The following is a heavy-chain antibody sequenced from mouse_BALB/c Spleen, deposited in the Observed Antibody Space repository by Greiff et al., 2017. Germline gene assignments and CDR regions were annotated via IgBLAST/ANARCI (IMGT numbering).Heavy chain of an antibody. CDR3: ARITTRYAMDY. V-gene: IGHV5-17*02. J-gene: IGHJ4*01. D-gene: IGHD1-1*01. Sequence: EVKVEESGGGLVQPGGSRKLSCAASGFTFSSFGMHWVRQAPEKGLEWVAYISSGSSTIYYADTVKGRFTISRDNPKNTLFLQMTSLRSEDTAMYYCARITTRYAMDYWGQGTSVTVSS. CDR1: GFTFSSFG. CDR2: ISSGSSTI.